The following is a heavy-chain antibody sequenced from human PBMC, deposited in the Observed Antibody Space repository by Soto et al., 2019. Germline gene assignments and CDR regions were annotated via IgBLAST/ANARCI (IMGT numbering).Heavy chain of an antibody. V-gene: IGHV3-20*04. D-gene: IGHD3-16*01. CDR3: ARGEGGLAFEI. Sequence: EVQLVEAGGGVVRPGGSLRLSCVASGFTFEDYDLSWVRQAPGKGLEWVSGIDWNGGRTGYADSVKGRFTISRDNAKNSVYLQLNNLRAEDTALYYCARGEGGLAFEIWGQGTMVTVSS. CDR2: IDWNGGRT. CDR1: GFTFEDYD. J-gene: IGHJ3*02.